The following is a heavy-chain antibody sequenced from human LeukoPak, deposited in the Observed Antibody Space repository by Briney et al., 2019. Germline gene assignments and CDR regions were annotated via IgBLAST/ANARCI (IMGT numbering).Heavy chain of an antibody. CDR3: ARELAAAGTPSY. D-gene: IGHD6-13*01. Sequence: ASVKVSCKASGYTFTSYGISWVRQAPGQGREWMGWISAYNGNTNYAQRLQGRGTMTTDTSTSTAYMELRSLRSDDTAVYYCARELAAAGTPSYWGQGTLVTVSS. V-gene: IGHV1-18*01. CDR1: GYTFTSYG. CDR2: ISAYNGNT. J-gene: IGHJ4*02.